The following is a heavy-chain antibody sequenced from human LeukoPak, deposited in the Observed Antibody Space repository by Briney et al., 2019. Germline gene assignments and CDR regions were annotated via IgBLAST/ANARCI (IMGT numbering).Heavy chain of an antibody. CDR2: INHSGST. Sequence: PSETLSLTCAVYGGSFSGYYWSWIRRPPGKGLEWIGEINHSGSTNYNPSLKSRVTISVDTSKNQFSLKLSSVTAADTAVYYCARGRGGYCSSTSCPTPLDYWGQGTLVTVSS. D-gene: IGHD2-2*01. CDR1: GGSFSGYY. V-gene: IGHV4-34*01. J-gene: IGHJ4*02. CDR3: ARGRGGYCSSTSCPTPLDY.